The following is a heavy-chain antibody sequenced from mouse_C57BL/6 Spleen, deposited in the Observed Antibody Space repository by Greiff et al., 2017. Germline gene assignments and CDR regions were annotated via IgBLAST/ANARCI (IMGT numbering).Heavy chain of an antibody. CDR1: GFTFSDYY. V-gene: IGHV5-16*01. Sequence: EVKLVESEGGLVQPGSSMKLSCTASGFTFSDYYMAWVRQVPEKGLEWVANINYDGSSTYYLDSLKSRFIISRDNAKNILYLQMSSLKSEDTATYYCARGRDYDDWYFDVWGTGTTVTVSS. J-gene: IGHJ1*03. D-gene: IGHD2-4*01. CDR3: ARGRDYDDWYFDV. CDR2: INYDGSST.